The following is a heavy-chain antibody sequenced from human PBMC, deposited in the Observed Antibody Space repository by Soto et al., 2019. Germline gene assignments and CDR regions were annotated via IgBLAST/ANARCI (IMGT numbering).Heavy chain of an antibody. CDR1: GGTFSSHS. Sequence: QVQLVQSGAEVKKPGSSVKVSCKSSGGTFSSHSINWVRQAPGQGLERMGGIIPIFGPANFAKKFQGRVTITADESTTTAYMELSSLTCEDTAVYYCATGSFTSTGGRIGYHYNAMDVWGQGTTVTVSS. CDR3: ATGSFTSTGGRIGYHYNAMDV. V-gene: IGHV1-69*01. J-gene: IGHJ6*02. D-gene: IGHD1-1*01. CDR2: IIPIFGPA.